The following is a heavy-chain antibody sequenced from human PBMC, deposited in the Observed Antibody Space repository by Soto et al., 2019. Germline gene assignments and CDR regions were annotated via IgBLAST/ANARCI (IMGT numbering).Heavy chain of an antibody. J-gene: IGHJ4*02. CDR1: GYTFTSYG. CDR3: ATRSPAFDF. V-gene: IGHV1-18*01. CDR2: ISTSKGDT. Sequence: QVQMVQSGPEVKKPGASVKVSCKTSGYTFTSYGVAWVRQAPGQGLEWMGWISTSKGDTTYAQKFQGRVTMTTDTSTITGYMELRSLRSDDTAVYYCATRSPAFDFWGQGTLVTVSS.